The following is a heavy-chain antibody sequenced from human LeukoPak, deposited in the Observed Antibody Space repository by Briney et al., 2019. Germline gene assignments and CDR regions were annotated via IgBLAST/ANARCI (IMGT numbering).Heavy chain of an antibody. Sequence: GGSLRLSCAASGFTVSSNYMSWVRQAPGKGLEWVSVIYSGGITYYADSVKGRFTISRDNSKNTLYLQMNSLRAEDTAVYYCARSMGWFGGNDVDYWGQGTLVTVSS. D-gene: IGHD3-10*01. CDR1: GFTVSSNY. CDR2: IYSGGIT. V-gene: IGHV3-53*01. J-gene: IGHJ4*02. CDR3: ARSMGWFGGNDVDY.